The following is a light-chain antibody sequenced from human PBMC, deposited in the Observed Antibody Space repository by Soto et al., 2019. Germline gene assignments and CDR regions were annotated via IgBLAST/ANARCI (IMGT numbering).Light chain of an antibody. CDR3: SSYPSSSTRD. CDR1: SSDVGGYNY. J-gene: IGLJ1*01. Sequence: QSALTQPASVSGSPGQSITISCTGTSSDVGGYNYVSWYQQHPGKAPKLMIYDDSNRPSGVSNRFSGSKSGNTASLTISGLQAEDEADYYCSSYPSSSTRDFGTGTKLTVL. V-gene: IGLV2-14*01. CDR2: DDS.